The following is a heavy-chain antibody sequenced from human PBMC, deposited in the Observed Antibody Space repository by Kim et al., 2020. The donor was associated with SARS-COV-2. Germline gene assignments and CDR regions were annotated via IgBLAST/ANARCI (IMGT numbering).Heavy chain of an antibody. D-gene: IGHD2-2*02. CDR3: ATVVVPAAIRGWWLGWFDP. CDR2: IYPGDSDT. J-gene: IGHJ5*02. Sequence: GESLKISCKGSGYSFTSYWIGWVRQMPGKGLEWMGIIYPGDSDTRYSPSFQGQVTISADKSISTAYLQWSSLKASDTAMYYCATVVVPAAIRGWWLGWFDPWGQGTLVTVSS. V-gene: IGHV5-51*01. CDR1: GYSFTSYW.